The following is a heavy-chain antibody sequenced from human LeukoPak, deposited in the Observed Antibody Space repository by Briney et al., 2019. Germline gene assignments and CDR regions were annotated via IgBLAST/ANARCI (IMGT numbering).Heavy chain of an antibody. J-gene: IGHJ6*03. V-gene: IGHV4-61*01. Sequence: PSETLSLTCTVSGYSISSGYYWSWIRQPPGKGLEWIGYIYYSGSTNYNPSLKSRVTISVDTSKNQFSLKLSSVTAADTAVYYCARDGGGSYSPWSYYYYYMDVWGKGTTVTVSS. D-gene: IGHD1-26*01. CDR3: ARDGGGSYSPWSYYYYYMDV. CDR1: GYSISSGYY. CDR2: IYYSGST.